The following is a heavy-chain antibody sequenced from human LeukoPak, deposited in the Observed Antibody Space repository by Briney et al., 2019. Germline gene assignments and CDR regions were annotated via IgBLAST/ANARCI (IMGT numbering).Heavy chain of an antibody. CDR1: GITLSNYG. V-gene: IGHV3-23*01. J-gene: IGHJ4*02. CDR2: ISDTGGRT. D-gene: IGHD3-22*01. Sequence: GGSLRLSCPVSGITLSNYGMTWVRQAPGKGLEWVAGISDTGGRTNDADSVKGRFTMSRDNPKNTLYLQMNSLRAEDTAVYFCAKRGVVIRVILVGFHKEAYYFDSWGQGALVTVSS. CDR3: AKRGVVIRVILVGFHKEAYYFDS.